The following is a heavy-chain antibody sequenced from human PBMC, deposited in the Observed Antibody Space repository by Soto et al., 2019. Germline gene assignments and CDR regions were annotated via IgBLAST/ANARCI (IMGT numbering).Heavy chain of an antibody. V-gene: IGHV4-59*01. J-gene: IGHJ4*02. CDR3: ARVQRGNYALYYFDY. CDR2: IYYSGST. Sequence: QVQLQESGPGLVKPSETLSLTCTVSGGSTSGYYWSWIRQFPGQGLEWIGYIYYSGSTNYNPSLKGRVSISVDKSKNQFSLKLSSVTAGDTAVYFCARVQRGNYALYYFDYWGQGTLVTVSS. D-gene: IGHD1-7*01. CDR1: GGSTSGYY.